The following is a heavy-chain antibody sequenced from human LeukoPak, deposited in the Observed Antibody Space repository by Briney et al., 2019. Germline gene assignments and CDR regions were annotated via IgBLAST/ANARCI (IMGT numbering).Heavy chain of an antibody. Sequence: PGGSLRLSCASSGFTFTSYGMHWVRQAPGKGLEGVAAIWYDGSNKYYADSVKGRFTISRDNSKNTLYLQMNSLRAEDTAVYYCAKDLGAYYYDSSGYYPGDAFDIWGQGTMVTVSS. CDR2: IWYDGSNK. D-gene: IGHD3-22*01. V-gene: IGHV3-30*02. CDR1: GFTFTSYG. CDR3: AKDLGAYYYDSSGYYPGDAFDI. J-gene: IGHJ3*02.